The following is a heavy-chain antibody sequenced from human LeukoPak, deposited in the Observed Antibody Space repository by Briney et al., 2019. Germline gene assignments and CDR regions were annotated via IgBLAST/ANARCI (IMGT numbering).Heavy chain of an antibody. D-gene: IGHD1-26*01. Sequence: SETLSLTCTVSGGSISSYYWTWIRQPPGKGLEWIGDIYSTGSTNYHPYLKRRVTISVDTSKNQFSLKLSSVTAADTAVYFCARVRIGETSYDASDVWGLGTMVTVSS. CDR3: ARVRIGETSYDASDV. CDR2: IYSTGST. CDR1: GGSISSYY. V-gene: IGHV4-59*13. J-gene: IGHJ3*01.